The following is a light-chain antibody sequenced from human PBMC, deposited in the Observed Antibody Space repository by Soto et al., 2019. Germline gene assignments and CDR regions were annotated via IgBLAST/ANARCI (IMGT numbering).Light chain of an antibody. CDR1: SSDVGGYNY. J-gene: IGLJ1*01. V-gene: IGLV2-14*01. Sequence: ALTQPASVSGSPGQSITISCTGTSSDVGGYNYVSWYQQQSGKAPKLMIHEVSNRPSGVSNRFSGSKSGNTASLTISGLQAEDEADYYCSSYTSSRAYVIGIGSQVTAL. CDR3: SSYTSSRAYV. CDR2: EVS.